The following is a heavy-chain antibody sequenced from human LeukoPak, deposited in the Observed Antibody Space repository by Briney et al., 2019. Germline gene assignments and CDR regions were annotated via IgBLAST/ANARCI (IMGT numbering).Heavy chain of an antibody. CDR3: AGQRGGQYEDGFDI. J-gene: IGHJ3*02. CDR1: GYTFTSNY. Sequence: GASVTVSCTASGYTFTSNYMHWVRQAPGQGLEWMGIINPSGGTTIYAQKFQGRVTMTRDTSTSTVYMELSSLRSEDTAVYYCAGQRGGQYEDGFDIWGQGTMVTVSS. D-gene: IGHD2-8*01. CDR2: INPSGGTT. V-gene: IGHV1-46*01.